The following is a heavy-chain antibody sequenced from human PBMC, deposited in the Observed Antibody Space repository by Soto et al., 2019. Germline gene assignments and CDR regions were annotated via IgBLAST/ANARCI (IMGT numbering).Heavy chain of an antibody. D-gene: IGHD6-19*01. Sequence: GASVKVSCKASGYRFTSYGISWVRQAPGQGLEWMGWISAYNGNTNYAQKLQGRVTMTTDTSTSTAYMELRSLRSDDTAVYYCAASIAVAGQFDYWGQGTLVTVSS. J-gene: IGHJ4*02. V-gene: IGHV1-18*01. CDR2: ISAYNGNT. CDR3: AASIAVAGQFDY. CDR1: GYRFTSYG.